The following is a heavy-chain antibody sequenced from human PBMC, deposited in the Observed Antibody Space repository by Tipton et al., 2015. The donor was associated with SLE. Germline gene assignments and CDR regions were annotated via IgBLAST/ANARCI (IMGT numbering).Heavy chain of an antibody. V-gene: IGHV3-33*01. J-gene: IGHJ4*02. D-gene: IGHD3-3*01. CDR2: IWYDGSNK. CDR3: ASSLLTIFAGFDY. CDR1: GFSFSSYG. Sequence: SLRLSCAASGFSFSSYGMHWVRQAPGKGLEWVAVIWYDGSNKYYADSVTGRFTISRDNSKNTLYLQMNSLRAEDTAVYFCASSLLTIFAGFDYWGQGTLVTVSS.